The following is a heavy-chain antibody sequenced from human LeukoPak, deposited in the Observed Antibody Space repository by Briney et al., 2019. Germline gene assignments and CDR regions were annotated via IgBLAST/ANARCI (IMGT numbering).Heavy chain of an antibody. CDR1: GFTFSSYW. J-gene: IGHJ6*03. V-gene: IGHV3-7*01. Sequence: GGSLRLSCAASGFTFSSYWMSWVRQAPGKGLEWVANIKQDGSEKYYVDSVKGRFTISRDNAKNSLYLQMNSLRAEDTAVYYCARGPIAAAGAYYYYYYMDVWGKGTTVTVSS. CDR2: IKQDGSEK. CDR3: ARGPIAAAGAYYYYYYMDV. D-gene: IGHD6-13*01.